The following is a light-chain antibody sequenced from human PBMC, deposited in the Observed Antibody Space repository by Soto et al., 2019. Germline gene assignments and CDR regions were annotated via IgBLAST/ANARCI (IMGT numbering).Light chain of an antibody. Sequence: IVMTQSPATLSVSPGERATLSCRASQSVRSNLAWYQQIPGQAPRLLIYGASTRATGIPARFSGSGSGAEFSLTISSLQPEDLAVYYCQQYNNWPLTFGGGTKVEI. V-gene: IGKV3-15*01. J-gene: IGKJ4*01. CDR1: QSVRSN. CDR2: GAS. CDR3: QQYNNWPLT.